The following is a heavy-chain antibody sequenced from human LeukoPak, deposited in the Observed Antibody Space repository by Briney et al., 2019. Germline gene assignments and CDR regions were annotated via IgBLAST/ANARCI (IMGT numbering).Heavy chain of an antibody. Sequence: GGSLRLSCEASGFTFSAYAMTWVRQAPGKGLEWVSSIGSDGKTHYSESVKGRFAISRDNSKSMLFLQLNSLRAEDTALYYCAKDPRRVHDAFDIWGQGTMVTVSS. V-gene: IGHV3-23*01. CDR1: GFTFSAYA. J-gene: IGHJ3*02. CDR3: AKDPRRVHDAFDI. CDR2: IGSDGKT.